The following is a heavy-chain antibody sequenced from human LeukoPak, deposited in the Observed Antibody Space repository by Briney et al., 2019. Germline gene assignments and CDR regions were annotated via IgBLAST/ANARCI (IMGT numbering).Heavy chain of an antibody. CDR1: GFTLSSNY. CDR3: ARASSGWYVGVFDY. CDR2: IYSGGST. Sequence: PGGSLRLSCAASGFTLSSNYMSWVRQAPGKGLEWVSVIYSGGSTYYADSVKGRFTISRDNSKNTLYLQMNSLRAEDTAVYYCARASSGWYVGVFDYWGQGTLVTVSS. D-gene: IGHD6-19*01. J-gene: IGHJ4*02. V-gene: IGHV3-53*01.